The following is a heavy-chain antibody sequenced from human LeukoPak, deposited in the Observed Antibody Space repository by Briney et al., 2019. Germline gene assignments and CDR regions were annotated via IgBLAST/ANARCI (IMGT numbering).Heavy chain of an antibody. CDR1: GFTFSSYA. J-gene: IGHJ4*02. D-gene: IGHD3-10*01. Sequence: GGSLRLSCAASGFTFSSYAMHWVRQAPGKGLEWVAVISYDGSNKYYADSVKGRFTISRDNSKNTLYLQMNSLRAEDTAVYYCAREVGILYYFDYWGQGILVTVSS. V-gene: IGHV3-30-3*01. CDR2: ISYDGSNK. CDR3: AREVGILYYFDY.